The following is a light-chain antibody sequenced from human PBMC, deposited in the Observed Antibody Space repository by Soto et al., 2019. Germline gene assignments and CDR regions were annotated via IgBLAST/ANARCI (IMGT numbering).Light chain of an antibody. J-gene: IGLJ1*01. CDR2: DVS. CDR3: SSYAGSHNV. CDR1: SSDVGGYNY. V-gene: IGLV2-8*01. Sequence: QSALTQPPSASGSPGQSVTISCTGTSSDVGGYNYVSWYQHHPGKAPKLIIFDVSERPSGVPDRFSGSKSGNTASLTVSGLQAADEADYYCSSYAGSHNVFGTGTKLTV.